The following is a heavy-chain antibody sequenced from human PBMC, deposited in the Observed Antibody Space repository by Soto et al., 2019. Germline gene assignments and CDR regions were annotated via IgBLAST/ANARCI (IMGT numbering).Heavy chain of an antibody. D-gene: IGHD6-13*01. CDR2: IYSGGST. J-gene: IGHJ6*03. V-gene: IGHV3-66*01. Sequence: PGGSLRLSCAASGFTVSSNYMSWVRQAPGKGLEWVSVIYSGGSTYYADSVKGRFTISRDNSKNTLYLQMNSLRAEDTAVYYCAREEYSSSWSHVGYYYYMDVWGKGTTVTVSS. CDR3: AREEYSSSWSHVGYYYYMDV. CDR1: GFTVSSNY.